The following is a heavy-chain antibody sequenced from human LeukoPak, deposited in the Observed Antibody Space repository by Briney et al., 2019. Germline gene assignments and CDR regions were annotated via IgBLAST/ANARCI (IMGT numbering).Heavy chain of an antibody. J-gene: IGHJ3*02. V-gene: IGHV3-23*01. CDR3: YKLRSSTSSDAFDI. Sequence: PGGSLRLSCATSGFTFSRYAMNWVRQAPGKGLEWVSGISGGGDTTFYADSVKGRFTISRDNSKNMLYLQMNSLRAEDTAVYYCYKLRSSTSSDAFDIWGQGTMVTVSS. D-gene: IGHD2-2*01. CDR2: ISGGGDTT. CDR1: GFTFSRYA.